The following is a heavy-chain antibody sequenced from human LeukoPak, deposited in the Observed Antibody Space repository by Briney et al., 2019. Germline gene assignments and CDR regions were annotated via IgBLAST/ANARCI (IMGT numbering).Heavy chain of an antibody. D-gene: IGHD3-22*01. V-gene: IGHV3-23*01. CDR3: TREGSHSYDSSGYVFDY. CDR2: ISGSGGRT. J-gene: IGHJ4*02. Sequence: GGSLRLSCAASGFTFSSYAMSWVRQAPGKGLEWVSAISGSGGRTYYADSVKGRFTISRDNSKNTLYLQMNSLRAEDTAVYYCTREGSHSYDSSGYVFDYWGQGTLVTVSS. CDR1: GFTFSSYA.